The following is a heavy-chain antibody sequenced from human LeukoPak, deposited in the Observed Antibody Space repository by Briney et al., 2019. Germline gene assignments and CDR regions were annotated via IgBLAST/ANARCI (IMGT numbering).Heavy chain of an antibody. Sequence: PGRSLRLSCAASGFTFNTYGMYWVRQAPGKGLEWVAVIWYDGRNKFYADSLKGRFTISRDNSKNTLYLQMNSLRAEDTAVYYCARVNRGDAFDIWGQGTLVTVSS. J-gene: IGHJ3*02. CDR3: ARVNRGDAFDI. D-gene: IGHD3-16*02. CDR2: IWYDGRNK. V-gene: IGHV3-33*08. CDR1: GFTFNTYG.